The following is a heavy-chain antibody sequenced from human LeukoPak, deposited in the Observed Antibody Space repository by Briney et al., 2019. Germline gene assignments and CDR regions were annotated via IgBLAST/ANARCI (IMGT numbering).Heavy chain of an antibody. D-gene: IGHD6-19*01. J-gene: IGHJ4*02. V-gene: IGHV1-69*13. CDR3: ARDEWLVHGLEY. CDR2: IIPIFGTA. Sequence: GASVKVSCKASGGTFSSYAISWVRQAPEQGLQWMGGIIPIFGTANYAQKFQGRVTITADESTSTAYIELSSLRSEDTAVYYCARDEWLVHGLEYWGQGTLVTVSS. CDR1: GGTFSSYA.